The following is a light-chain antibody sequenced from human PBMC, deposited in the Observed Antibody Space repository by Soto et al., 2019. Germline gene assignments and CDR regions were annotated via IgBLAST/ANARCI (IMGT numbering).Light chain of an antibody. V-gene: IGKV3-20*01. J-gene: IGKJ5*01. CDR2: GVS. Sequence: EIVLTQSPGTLSLSPGERATLSCRASQSVSSSYLAWYQQKPGQAPRLLIYGVSSRATGIPDRFSGSGSETDFTLTISRLEPEDFAVYYCQHYVNSPPTTFGQGTRLEIK. CDR3: QHYVNSPPTT. CDR1: QSVSSSY.